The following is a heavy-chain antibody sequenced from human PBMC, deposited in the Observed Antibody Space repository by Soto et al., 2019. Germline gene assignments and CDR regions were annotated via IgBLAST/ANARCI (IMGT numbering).Heavy chain of an antibody. D-gene: IGHD5-12*01. CDR2: ISAYNGNT. V-gene: IGHV1-18*01. CDR1: GYTFTSYG. Sequence: QVQLVQSGAEVKKPGASVKVSCKASGYTFTSYGISWVRQAPGQGLEWMGWISAYNGNTNYAQKLQGTVTMTTDTSTITAYLELRTLSSADTAVYYCARLDGYNSGRDAFDIWGQGTMVTVSS. CDR3: ARLDGYNSGRDAFDI. J-gene: IGHJ3*02.